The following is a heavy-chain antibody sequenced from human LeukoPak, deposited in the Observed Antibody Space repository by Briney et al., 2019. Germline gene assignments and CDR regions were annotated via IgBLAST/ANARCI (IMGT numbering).Heavy chain of an antibody. CDR2: ISGSGGST. CDR1: GFIFSSYA. Sequence: PGGSLRLSCAASGFIFSSYAMSWVRQAPGKGLEWVSAISGSGGSTYYADSVKGRFTISRDNSKNTLYLQMNSLRAEDTAVYYCAKYYDFWSRLDYWGQGTLVTVSS. J-gene: IGHJ4*02. CDR3: AKYYDFWSRLDY. D-gene: IGHD3-3*01. V-gene: IGHV3-23*01.